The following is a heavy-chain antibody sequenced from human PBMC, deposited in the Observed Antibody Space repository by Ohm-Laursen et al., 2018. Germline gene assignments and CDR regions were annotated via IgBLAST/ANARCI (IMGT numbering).Heavy chain of an antibody. D-gene: IGHD3-22*01. CDR3: AREVVVLYYGMDV. CDR1: GFNFNDYY. CDR2: ISDRGRTI. Sequence: GSLRLSCTASGFNFNDYYMSWIRQAPGKGLEWVSYISDRGRTIYYADSVKGRFTISRDNARNSLYLQINSLRAEDTAVYYCAREVVVLYYGMDVWGQGTTVTVSS. J-gene: IGHJ6*02. V-gene: IGHV3-11*01.